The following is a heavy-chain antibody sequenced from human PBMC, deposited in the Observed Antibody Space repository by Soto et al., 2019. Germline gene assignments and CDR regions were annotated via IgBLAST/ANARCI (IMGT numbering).Heavy chain of an antibody. CDR3: ARVSRWWSGRYYNWFDP. Sequence: PSETLSLTCAVSGGSISSGGYSWSWIRQPPGKGLEWIGYIYHSGSTYYNPSLKSRVTISVDRSKNQFSLKLSSVTAADTAVYYCARVSRWWSGRYYNWFDPWGQGTLVTVSS. CDR1: GGSISSGGYS. D-gene: IGHD3-3*01. CDR2: IYHSGST. J-gene: IGHJ5*02. V-gene: IGHV4-30-2*01.